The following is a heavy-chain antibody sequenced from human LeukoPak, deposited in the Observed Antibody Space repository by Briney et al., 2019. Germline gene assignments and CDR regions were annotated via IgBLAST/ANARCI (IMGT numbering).Heavy chain of an antibody. J-gene: IGHJ4*02. CDR1: GFTFSSYG. D-gene: IGHD3-22*01. V-gene: IGHV3-33*01. Sequence: PGGSLRLSCAASGFTFSSYGMHWVRQAPGKGLEWVAIIWYDGSNKYYADSVKGRFTISRDNSKNTLYLQMHSLRAEDTAVYYCARGVMYYDSSGYLFDYWGQGILVTVSS. CDR2: IWYDGSNK. CDR3: ARGVMYYDSSGYLFDY.